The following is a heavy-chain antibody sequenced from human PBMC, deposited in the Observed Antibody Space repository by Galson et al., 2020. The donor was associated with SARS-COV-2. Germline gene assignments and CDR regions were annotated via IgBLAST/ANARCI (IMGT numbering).Heavy chain of an antibody. CDR1: GYTFTSYG. CDR2: ISAYNGNT. J-gene: IGHJ4*02. Sequence: ASVKVSCKASGYTFTSYGISWVRQAPGQGLEWMGWISAYNGNTNYAQKLQGRVTMTTDTSTSTAYMELRSLRSDDTAVYYCARTPGRWCFYGSSGYYDYWGQGTLVTVSS. V-gene: IGHV1-18*04. CDR3: ARTPGRWCFYGSSGYYDY. D-gene: IGHD3-22*01.